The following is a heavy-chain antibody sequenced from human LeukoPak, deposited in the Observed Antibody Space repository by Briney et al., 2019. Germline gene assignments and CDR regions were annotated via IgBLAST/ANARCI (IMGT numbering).Heavy chain of an antibody. Sequence: GGSLRLSCAASGFTVSSNYMSWVRQAPGKGLEWVSVIYSGGSTYYADSVKGRFTISRDNSKNTLYLQMNSLRAEDTAVYYCARGDILTGKPYDYWGQGTLVTVSS. CDR3: ARGDILTGKPYDY. CDR1: GFTVSSNY. CDR2: IYSGGST. V-gene: IGHV3-53*01. D-gene: IGHD3-9*01. J-gene: IGHJ4*02.